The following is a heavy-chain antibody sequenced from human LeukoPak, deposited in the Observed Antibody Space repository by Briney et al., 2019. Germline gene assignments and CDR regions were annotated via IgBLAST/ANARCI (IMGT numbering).Heavy chain of an antibody. D-gene: IGHD1-26*01. J-gene: IGHJ4*02. Sequence: ASVKVSCKASGYTFTVYYMHWVRQAPGQGLEWMGWINPNSGGTNYAQKFQGRVPMTRDTSISTAYMELSRLRSDDTAVYYCARARAIVGARTVFGYWGQGTLVTVSS. CDR1: GYTFTVYY. V-gene: IGHV1-2*02. CDR3: ARARAIVGARTVFGY. CDR2: INPNSGGT.